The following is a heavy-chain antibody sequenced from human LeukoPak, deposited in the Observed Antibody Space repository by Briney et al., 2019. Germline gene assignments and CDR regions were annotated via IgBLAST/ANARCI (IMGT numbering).Heavy chain of an antibody. Sequence: ASVKVSCKASEYDFTTNYIHWVRQAPGQGLDWMGTINPSVSSTTYGQRFRGRVTMTRDTSTATVYMDLGSLTSEDTAIYYCAKGYCTGASCYVLDSWGQGTLVTVSS. V-gene: IGHV1-46*01. CDR2: INPSVSST. D-gene: IGHD2-15*01. CDR3: AKGYCTGASCYVLDS. CDR1: EYDFTTNY. J-gene: IGHJ4*02.